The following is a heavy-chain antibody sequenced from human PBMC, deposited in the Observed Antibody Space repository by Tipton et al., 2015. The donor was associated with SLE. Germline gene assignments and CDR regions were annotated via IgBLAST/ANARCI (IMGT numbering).Heavy chain of an antibody. CDR2: INHSGST. Sequence: TLSLTCAVYGGSFSGYYWSWIRQPPGKGLEWIGEINHSGSTNYNPSLKSRVTISVDTSKNQFSLKLSSVTAADTAVYYCARVGGGLYYYYYMDVWGKGTMVTVSS. V-gene: IGHV4-34*01. D-gene: IGHD3-16*01. CDR1: GGSFSGYY. J-gene: IGHJ6*03. CDR3: ARVGGGLYYYYYMDV.